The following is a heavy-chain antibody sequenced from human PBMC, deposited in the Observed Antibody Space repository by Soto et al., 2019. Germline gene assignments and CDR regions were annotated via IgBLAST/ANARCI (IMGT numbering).Heavy chain of an antibody. CDR2: ISAYNGNT. CDR1: GYTLTSYG. Sequence: ASVKVSCKASGYTLTSYGISWVRQAPGQGLEWMGWISAYNGNTNYAQKLQGRVTMTTDTSTSTAYMELRSLRSDDTAVYYCARDLNGYSSFGYWGQGALVTVSS. V-gene: IGHV1-18*01. J-gene: IGHJ4*02. CDR3: ARDLNGYSSFGY. D-gene: IGHD6-19*01.